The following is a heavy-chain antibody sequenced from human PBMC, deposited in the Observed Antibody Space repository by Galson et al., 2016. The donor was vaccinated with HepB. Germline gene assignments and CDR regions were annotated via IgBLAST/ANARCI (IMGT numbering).Heavy chain of an antibody. D-gene: IGHD6-13*01. CDR1: GGAITSGGYS. Sequence: TLSLTCAVSGGAITSGGYSWNWIRQTPGRGLAWIGHIYHSGTTYYNPSLKRRVTISAGRSKNQLSLYLSSVTAADTAMYYCATYSSRRYVGSFDVWGQGTTVTVSS. CDR2: IYHSGTT. J-gene: IGHJ3*01. CDR3: ATYSSRRYVGSFDV. V-gene: IGHV4-30-2*01.